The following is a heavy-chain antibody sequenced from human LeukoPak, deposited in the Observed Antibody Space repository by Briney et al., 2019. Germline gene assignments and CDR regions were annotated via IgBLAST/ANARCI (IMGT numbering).Heavy chain of an antibody. D-gene: IGHD6-19*01. CDR2: VLYDGFNK. J-gene: IGHJ4*01. Sequence: PGGSLRLSCTASGFSFSTYSMHWVRQAPGKGLEWVAIVLYDGFNKYYADSVKGRFSISRDNSKNSFYLQMNSLKIDDTAVYYCARGAVPGKSSYFDYWGDGTRVTVSS. V-gene: IGHV3-33*05. CDR1: GFSFSTYS. CDR3: ARGAVPGKSSYFDY.